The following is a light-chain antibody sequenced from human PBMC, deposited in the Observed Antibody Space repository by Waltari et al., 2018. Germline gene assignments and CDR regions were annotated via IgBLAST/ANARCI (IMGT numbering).Light chain of an antibody. Sequence: QSALTQPASVSGSPGQSITISCSGTDSDVGAYDFVSWYQQHPGKAPHLIIYEVSNRPSGISNRFSASKSGTTASLTISELQAEDEADYYGSSYTTSSAPGVFGTGTRVTVL. CDR2: EVS. V-gene: IGLV2-14*01. CDR3: SSYTTSSAPGV. CDR1: DSDVGAYDF. J-gene: IGLJ1*01.